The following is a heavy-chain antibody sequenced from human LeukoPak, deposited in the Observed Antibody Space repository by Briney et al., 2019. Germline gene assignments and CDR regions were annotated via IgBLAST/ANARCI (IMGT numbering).Heavy chain of an antibody. Sequence: PGRSLRLSCTASGFIFGDYAMNWVRQAPGKGLEWVGHIRSKTYGGTTEYATSVKGRFTISRDDSKSIAYLQMNSLKTEDTAMYYCVRSKRLFDYWGQGTLVAVSS. CDR1: GFIFGDYA. V-gene: IGHV3-49*04. CDR3: VRSKRLFDY. J-gene: IGHJ4*02. CDR2: IRSKTYGGTT. D-gene: IGHD4-11*01.